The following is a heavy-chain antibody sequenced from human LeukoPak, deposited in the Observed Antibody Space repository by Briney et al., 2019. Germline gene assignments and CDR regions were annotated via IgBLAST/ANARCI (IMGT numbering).Heavy chain of an antibody. CDR2: INHSGST. D-gene: IGHD3-22*01. V-gene: IGHV4-34*01. Sequence: PSETLSLTCAVYGGSFSGYYWSWIRQPPGKGLEWIGEINHSGSTNYNPSLKSRVTISVDTSKNQFSLKLSSVTAADTAVYYCARVIDYYDSSGYYYGVRWFDPWGQGTLVTVSS. CDR1: GGSFSGYY. CDR3: ARVIDYYDSSGYYYGVRWFDP. J-gene: IGHJ5*02.